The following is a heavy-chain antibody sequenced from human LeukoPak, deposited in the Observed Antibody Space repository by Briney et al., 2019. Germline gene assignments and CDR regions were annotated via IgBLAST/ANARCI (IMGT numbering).Heavy chain of an antibody. CDR1: GGTFSTHA. J-gene: IGHJ2*01. CDR2: IVPLFGTL. D-gene: IGHD2-15*01. V-gene: IGHV1-69*13. CDR3: ARDSCGGGGCYSWFFDL. Sequence: GASVKVSCKASGGTFSTHAVHWVRQAPGQGLEYRGGIVPLFGTLTYAQEFQGTITITADASTSTAYLEMSNLSSDDTAMYYCARDSCGGGGCYSWFFDLWGRGTLLTVSS.